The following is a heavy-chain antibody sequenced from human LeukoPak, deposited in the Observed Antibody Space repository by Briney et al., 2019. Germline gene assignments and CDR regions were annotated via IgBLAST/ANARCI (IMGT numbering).Heavy chain of an antibody. CDR2: IYYSGST. CDR1: GGSISSGGYY. Sequence: SETLSLTCTVSGGSISSGGYYWSWIRQHPGKGLEWIGYIYYSGSTYYNPSLKSRVTISVDTSKNQFSLKLSSVTAADTAVYYCARGRRGSYYYDSSGYYYFDYWGQGTLVTVSS. CDR3: ARGRRGSYYYDSSGYYYFDY. V-gene: IGHV4-31*03. D-gene: IGHD3-22*01. J-gene: IGHJ4*02.